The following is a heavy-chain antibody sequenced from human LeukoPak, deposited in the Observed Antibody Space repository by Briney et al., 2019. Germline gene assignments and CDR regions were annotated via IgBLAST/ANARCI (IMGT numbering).Heavy chain of an antibody. J-gene: IGHJ4*02. D-gene: IGHD5-24*01. CDR1: GYTFTSYF. V-gene: IGHV1-46*01. Sequence: ASVKVSCKASGYTFTSYFMHWVRQAPGQGLEWMGLINPRGGNTRYAQKFQGRVTMTRNTSISTAYMELSSLRSEDTAVYYCARGRDGYNQNFGYWGQGTLVTVSS. CDR3: ARGRDGYNQNFGY. CDR2: INPRGGNT.